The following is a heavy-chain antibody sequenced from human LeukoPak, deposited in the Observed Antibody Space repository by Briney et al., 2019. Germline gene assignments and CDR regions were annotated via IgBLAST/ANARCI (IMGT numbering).Heavy chain of an antibody. CDR1: GGSLSGGDYY. CDR3: ARGRGGIAAAANWFDP. D-gene: IGHD6-13*01. CDR2: IYYSGST. Sequence: PSQTLSLTCTVSGGSLSGGDYYWSWIRQPPGKGLEWIGYIYYSGSTYYNPSLKSRVTISVDTSKNQFSLKLSSVTAADTAVYYCARGRGGIAAAANWFDPWGQGTLVTVSS. V-gene: IGHV4-30-4*01. J-gene: IGHJ5*02.